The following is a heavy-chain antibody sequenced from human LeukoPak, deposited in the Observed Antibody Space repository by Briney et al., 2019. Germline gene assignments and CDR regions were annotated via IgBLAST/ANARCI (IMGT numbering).Heavy chain of an antibody. D-gene: IGHD3-16*02. V-gene: IGHV7-4-1*02. J-gene: IGHJ4*02. CDR3: ARAYQRLGELSLPDY. CDR1: GYTFTNYA. CDR2: INPNTGNP. Sequence: ASVKVSCKTSGYTFTNYAMNWVRQAPGQGLEWMGWINPNTGNPTYAQGFTGRFVFSLDTSVSTTYLQISSLKAEDTALYYCARAYQRLGELSLPDYWGQGTLVTVSS.